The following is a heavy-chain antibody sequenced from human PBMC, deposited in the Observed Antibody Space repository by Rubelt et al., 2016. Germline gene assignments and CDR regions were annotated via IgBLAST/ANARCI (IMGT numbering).Heavy chain of an antibody. CDR1: GYTFTSYA. CDR3: ARGARRYSMDPRNAFDI. V-gene: IGHV1-3*01. D-gene: IGHD4-11*01. J-gene: IGHJ3*02. Sequence: QVQLVQSGAEVKKPGASVKVSCKASGYTFTSYAMHWVRQAPGQRLEWMGWINAGNGNTNYAQKLQGRGTMTTDTSTGTAYMELRSLRSDDTAVYYCARGARRYSMDPRNAFDIWGQGTMVTVSS. CDR2: INAGNGNT.